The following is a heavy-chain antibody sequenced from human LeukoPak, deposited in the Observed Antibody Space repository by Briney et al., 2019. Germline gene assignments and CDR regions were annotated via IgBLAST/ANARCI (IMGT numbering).Heavy chain of an antibody. CDR2: ISGSGGST. J-gene: IGHJ3*02. D-gene: IGHD3-22*01. CDR3: AKGPWGYYRAFDAFDI. V-gene: IGHV3-23*01. CDR1: GFTFSSYA. Sequence: PGGSLRLSCAASGFTFSSYAMSWVRQAPGKGLEWVSAISGSGGSTYYADSVKGRFTISRDNSKNTLYLQMNSLRAEDTAVYYCAKGPWGYYRAFDAFDIWGQGTMVTVSS.